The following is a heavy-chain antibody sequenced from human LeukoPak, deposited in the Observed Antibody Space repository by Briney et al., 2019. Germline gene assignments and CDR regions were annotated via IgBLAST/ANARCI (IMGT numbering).Heavy chain of an antibody. V-gene: IGHV4-34*01. D-gene: IGHD2-2*02. J-gene: IGHJ5*02. CDR2: INHSGST. CDR1: GGSFGGYY. Sequence: SETLSLTCAVYGGSFGGYYWSWIRQPPGKGLEWIGEINHSGSTNYNPSLKSRVTISVDTSKNQFSLKLSSVTAADTAVYYCASLPYCSSTSCYTSNWFDPWGQGTLVTVSS. CDR3: ASLPYCSSTSCYTSNWFDP.